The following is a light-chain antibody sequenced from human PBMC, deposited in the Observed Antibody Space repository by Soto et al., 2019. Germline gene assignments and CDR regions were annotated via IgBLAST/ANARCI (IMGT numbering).Light chain of an antibody. CDR3: QTWDTVVV. Sequence: QLVLTQSPSASASLGASVKLTCTLSSGHSDYDIAWHQQQPDKGPRFLMKLNRDGSHNKGDGIPDRFSGSNSGAERYLTISSLQPDDEADYYCQTWDTVVVFGGGTQLTVL. V-gene: IGLV4-69*01. CDR2: LNRDGSH. J-gene: IGLJ2*01. CDR1: SGHSDYD.